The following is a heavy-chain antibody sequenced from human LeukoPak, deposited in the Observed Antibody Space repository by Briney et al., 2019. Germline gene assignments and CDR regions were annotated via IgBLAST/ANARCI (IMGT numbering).Heavy chain of an antibody. Sequence: PGGSLRLSCAASGFTFGTYGMTWVRQAPGKGLEWVSGITGSSTWTYYADSVRGRFTISRDNSKNTLHLQMNNPTADDTAMYYCARELVSLGTGYFDLWGRGTLVTVSS. J-gene: IGHJ2*01. CDR1: GFTFGTYG. CDR2: ITGSSTWT. D-gene: IGHD7-27*01. CDR3: ARELVSLGTGYFDL. V-gene: IGHV3-23*01.